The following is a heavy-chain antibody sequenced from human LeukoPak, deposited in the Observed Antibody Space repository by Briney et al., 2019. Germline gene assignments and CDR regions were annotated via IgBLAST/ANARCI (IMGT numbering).Heavy chain of an antibody. CDR1: GYSFTSYW. CDR3: ARQTGLVVVPDYFGYQSWFDP. D-gene: IGHD2-2*01. Sequence: GESLKISCKGSGYSFTSYWIGWVRQMPGKGLEWMGIIYPGDSDTRYSPSFQGQVTISADKSISTAYLQWSSLKASDTAMYYCARQTGLVVVPDYFGYQSWFDPWGQGTLVTVSS. J-gene: IGHJ5*02. V-gene: IGHV5-51*01. CDR2: IYPGDSDT.